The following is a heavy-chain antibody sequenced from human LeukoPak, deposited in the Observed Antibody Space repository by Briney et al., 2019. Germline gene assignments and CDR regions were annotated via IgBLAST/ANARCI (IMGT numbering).Heavy chain of an antibody. CDR1: GFTVSSNY. CDR2: IYSGGST. CDR3: ARSPRFAPPTYFDY. Sequence: GGSLRLSCAASGFTVSSNYMSWVRQAPGKGLEWVSVIYSGGSTYYADSVKGRFTISRDNSKNTLYLQMNSLRAEDTAVYYCARSPRFAPPTYFDYWGQGTLVTVSS. D-gene: IGHD3-16*01. V-gene: IGHV3-66*01. J-gene: IGHJ4*02.